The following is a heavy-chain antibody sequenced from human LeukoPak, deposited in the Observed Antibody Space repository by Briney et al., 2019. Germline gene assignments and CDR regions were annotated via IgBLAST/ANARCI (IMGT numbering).Heavy chain of an antibody. V-gene: IGHV3-74*01. J-gene: IGHJ3*02. D-gene: IGHD4-23*01. CDR3: ARGVNFAFDI. CDR1: GFTFSIYA. CDR2: IDSDGSIT. Sequence: GGSLRLSCAASGFTFSIYAVTWVRQAPGKGLVWVSRIDSDGSITTYADSVKGRFTISRDNAKNTLYLQMTSLRAEDTAVYFCARGVNFAFDIWGQGTMVTVSS.